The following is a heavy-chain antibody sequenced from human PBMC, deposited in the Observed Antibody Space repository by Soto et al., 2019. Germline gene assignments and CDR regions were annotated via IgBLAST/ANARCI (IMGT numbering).Heavy chain of an antibody. CDR1: GGTFSSYA. CDR2: IILIFGTA. Sequence: QVQLVQSGAEVKKPGSSVKVSCKASGGTFSSYAISWVRQAPGQGLEWMGGIILIFGTANYARKFQGRVTITADESTSRAYMELSSLRSEDTAVYYCARGWELPDWYFDLWGRGTLVTVSS. D-gene: IGHD1-26*01. V-gene: IGHV1-69*01. CDR3: ARGWELPDWYFDL. J-gene: IGHJ2*01.